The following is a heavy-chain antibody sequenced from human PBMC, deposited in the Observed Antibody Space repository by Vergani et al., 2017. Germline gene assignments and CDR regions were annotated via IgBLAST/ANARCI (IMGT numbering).Heavy chain of an antibody. D-gene: IGHD2-15*01. CDR1: GFTFSSYA. J-gene: IGHJ4*02. CDR3: AKEGGGYCSGGTCYPEY. CDR2: ISYDGSNK. V-gene: IGHV3-30-3*02. Sequence: VQLVESGGGVVQPGRSLRLSCAASGFTFSSYAMHWVRQAPGKGLEWVAVISYDGSNKYYADSVKGRFTISRDNSKNTLYLQMKSLRPEDTAVHYCAKEGGGYCSGGTCYPEYWGQGTLVIVSS.